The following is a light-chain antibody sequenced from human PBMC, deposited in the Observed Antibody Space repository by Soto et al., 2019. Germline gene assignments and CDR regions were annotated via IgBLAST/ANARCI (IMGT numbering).Light chain of an antibody. Sequence: VVLTQSPATLSLSPGERATLSCRTSLSVSVYLDWYQQKPGQAPRLIISDASNRATGIPARFSGSGSGTDFTLTISSLEPEDFAVYYCQQRGAFGQGTRLEIK. CDR1: LSVSVY. CDR2: DAS. J-gene: IGKJ5*01. CDR3: QQRGA. V-gene: IGKV3-11*01.